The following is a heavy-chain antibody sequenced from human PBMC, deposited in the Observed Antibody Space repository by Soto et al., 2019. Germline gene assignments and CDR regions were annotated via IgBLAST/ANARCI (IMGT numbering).Heavy chain of an antibody. D-gene: IGHD1-1*01. CDR3: ARATGTLRSRNCDY. V-gene: IGHV4-31*03. J-gene: IGHJ4*02. CDR1: GGSISTVGHY. Sequence: SETLSLTCSVSGGSISTVGHYWTWIRQPPGKGLEWIGSIYHTGSTYYIKSLRRRLTMSVDTSKSQFSLRLSSVTAADTAVYYCARATGTLRSRNCDYWGQGSLVTVSS. CDR2: IYHTGST.